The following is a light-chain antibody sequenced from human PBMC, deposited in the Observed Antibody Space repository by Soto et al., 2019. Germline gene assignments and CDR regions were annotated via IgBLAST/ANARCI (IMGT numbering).Light chain of an antibody. CDR3: CSYVGSSPFVFGTGTKAAVGTYV. V-gene: IGLV2-23*01. Sequence: QSALTQPASVSGSPGQSITISCTGISTDLGSSNLVSWYQQHPGKPPKLIIYEGTKWPSGLSNRFSGSKSGSTASLTISGLQAEDEADYYCCSYVGSSPFVFGTGTKAAVGTYVFGTGTKLTVL. CDR1: STDLGSSNL. CDR2: EGT. J-gene: IGLJ1*01.